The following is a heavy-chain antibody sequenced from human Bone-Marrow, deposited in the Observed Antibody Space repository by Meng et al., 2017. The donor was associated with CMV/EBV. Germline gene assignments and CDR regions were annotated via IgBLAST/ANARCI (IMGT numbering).Heavy chain of an antibody. V-gene: IGHV3-30*04. CDR1: GFMFDTYS. J-gene: IGHJ4*02. CDR2: ISYDGNSE. CDR3: ARVRFWSGYRNYFDY. Sequence: GESLKISCAASGFMFDTYSLHWVRQAPGKGLEWLTFISYDGNSEYCADSVKGRFTISRDNSRNTLFLQMRSLRTEDTAVYYCARVRFWSGYRNYFDYWGQGTLVTVSS. D-gene: IGHD3-3*01.